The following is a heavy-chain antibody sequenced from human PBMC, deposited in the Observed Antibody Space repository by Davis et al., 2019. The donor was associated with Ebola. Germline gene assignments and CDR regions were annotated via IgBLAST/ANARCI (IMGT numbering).Heavy chain of an antibody. V-gene: IGHV1-18*01. Sequence: ASVKVSCKASGGTFTSYAISWVRQAPGQGLEWMGWISAYNGNTNYAQKLQGRVTMTTDTSTSTAYMELRSLRSDDTAVYYCARDGAFSGFREYYYGMDVWGQGTTVTVSS. CDR1: GGTFTSYA. CDR3: ARDGAFSGFREYYYGMDV. D-gene: IGHD3-10*01. CDR2: ISAYNGNT. J-gene: IGHJ6*02.